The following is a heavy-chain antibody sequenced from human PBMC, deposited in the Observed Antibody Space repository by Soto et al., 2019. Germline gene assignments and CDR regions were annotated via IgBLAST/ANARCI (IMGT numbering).Heavy chain of an antibody. CDR1: GYSFTDYK. CDR3: ATSVDYGDYEGFDF. Sequence: QGQLLQSGAEVKKPGASVNVSCKTSGYSFTDYKLHWVGQAPGQGLEWMGWVDPNGGGSNSAQKFQGSVTMTWDTSITTAYLDLTRLTTNDTATYFCATSVDYGDYEGFDFWGQGTLVTVSS. V-gene: IGHV1-2*04. J-gene: IGHJ4*02. CDR2: VDPNGGGS. D-gene: IGHD4-17*01.